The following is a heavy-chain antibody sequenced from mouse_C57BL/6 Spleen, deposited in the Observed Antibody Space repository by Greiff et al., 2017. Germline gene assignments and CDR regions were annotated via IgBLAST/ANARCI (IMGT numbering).Heavy chain of an antibody. Sequence: QVQLKESGPGLVQPSQSLSITCTASGFSLTSYGVHWVRQSPGKGLEWLGVIWRGGSTDYNAAFMSRLSITKDNSKRQVFFKMNSLQADDTAIYYCAKGGSSGTEFAYWGHGPLVTVSA. D-gene: IGHD3-2*02. V-gene: IGHV2-5*01. CDR3: AKGGSSGTEFAY. J-gene: IGHJ3*01. CDR2: IWRGGST. CDR1: GFSLTSYG.